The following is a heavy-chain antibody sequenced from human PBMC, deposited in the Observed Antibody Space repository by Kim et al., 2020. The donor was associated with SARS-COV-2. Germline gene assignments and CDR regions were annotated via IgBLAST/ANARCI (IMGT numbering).Heavy chain of an antibody. V-gene: IGHV4-4*02. CDR1: GGSISSSNW. CDR2: IYHSGST. CDR3: ARDETLWYSSSWYVY. D-gene: IGHD6-13*01. Sequence: LRETLSLTCAVSGGSISSSNWWSWVRQPPGKGLEWIGEIYHSGSTNYNPSLKSRVTISVDKSKNQFSLKLSSVTAADTAVYYCARDETLWYSSSWYVYWGQGTLVTVSS. J-gene: IGHJ4*02.